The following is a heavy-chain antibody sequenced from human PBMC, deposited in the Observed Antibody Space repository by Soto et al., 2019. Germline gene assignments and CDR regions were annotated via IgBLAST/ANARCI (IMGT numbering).Heavy chain of an antibody. CDR3: ARGRDCGGDCPNWFDP. V-gene: IGHV3-53*04. CDR1: GFTVSSNY. J-gene: IGHJ5*02. CDR2: IYSGGST. Sequence: PGGSLRLSCAASGFTVSSNYMSWVRPAPGKGLEWVSVIYSGGSTYYADSVKGRFTISRHNSKNTLYLQMNSLRAEDTAVYYCARGRDCGGDCPNWFDPWGQGTLVTVSS. D-gene: IGHD2-21*02.